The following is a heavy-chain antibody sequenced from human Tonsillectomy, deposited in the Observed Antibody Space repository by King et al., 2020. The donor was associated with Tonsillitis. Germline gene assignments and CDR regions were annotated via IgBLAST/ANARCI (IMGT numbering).Heavy chain of an antibody. CDR1: GFTFSNAW. V-gene: IGHV3-15*07. Sequence: VQLVESGGGLVKPGGSLRLSCAASGFTFSNAWMNWVRQAPGKGLEWVGRIKSKTDGGTTDYAAPVKGRFTISRDDSKNTLYLQMNSLKTEDTAVYYCTTELPPSQYEYDSTGGYWGQGTLVTVSS. J-gene: IGHJ4*02. CDR2: IKSKTDGGTT. CDR3: TTELPPSQYEYDSTGGY. D-gene: IGHD3-22*01.